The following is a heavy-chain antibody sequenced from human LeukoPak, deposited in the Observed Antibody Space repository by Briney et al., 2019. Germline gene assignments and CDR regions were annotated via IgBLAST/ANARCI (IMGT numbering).Heavy chain of an antibody. CDR3: ARVRRSGELLDAGRYNWLDP. V-gene: IGHV1-46*01. CDR1: GYTFISYY. Sequence: ASVKVSCKASGYTFISYYIHWVRQAPGQGLQWVGSINPSGGSSTYAQKLRGRATLTRDTSTSTVYMELSSLRSEDTAVYYCARVRRSGELLDAGRYNWLDPWGQGTLVTVSS. D-gene: IGHD1-26*01. J-gene: IGHJ5*02. CDR2: INPSGGSS.